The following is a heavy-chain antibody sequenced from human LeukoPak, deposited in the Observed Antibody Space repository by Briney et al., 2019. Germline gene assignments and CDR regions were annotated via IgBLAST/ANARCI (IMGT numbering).Heavy chain of an antibody. Sequence: GGSLRLSCAASGFTFDDYAMHWVRQAPGKGLEWVSLISCDGGSTYYADSVKGRFTISRDNSRHTPYLQMNSLGAEDTALYYCAKDKEYSGFGPILSGYYYGMDVWGKGTTVTVSS. D-gene: IGHD5-12*01. J-gene: IGHJ6*04. V-gene: IGHV3-43D*04. CDR3: AKDKEYSGFGPILSGYYYGMDV. CDR2: ISCDGGST. CDR1: GFTFDDYA.